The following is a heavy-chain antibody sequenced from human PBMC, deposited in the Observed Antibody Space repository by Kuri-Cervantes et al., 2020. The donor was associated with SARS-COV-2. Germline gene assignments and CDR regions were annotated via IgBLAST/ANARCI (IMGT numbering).Heavy chain of an antibody. CDR2: IYSGGST. Sequence: LSLTCAASGLTVSSNYMSWVRQAPGKGLEWVSVIYSGGSTYYADSVKGRFTISRDNSKNTLYLQMNSLRAEDTAVYYCAKVLGVELRLIDYWGQGTLVTVSS. J-gene: IGHJ4*02. CDR3: AKVLGVELRLIDY. V-gene: IGHV3-66*02. D-gene: IGHD1-7*01. CDR1: GLTVSSNY.